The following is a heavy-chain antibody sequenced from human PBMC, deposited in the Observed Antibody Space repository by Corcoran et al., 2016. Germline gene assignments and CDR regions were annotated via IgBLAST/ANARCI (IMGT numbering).Heavy chain of an antibody. J-gene: IGHJ6*02. V-gene: IGHV4-31*03. CDR3: ARVIDCSSTSCYGMDV. Sequence: QVQLQESGPGLVKPSQNLSLTCTVSGGSISSGGYYWSWIRQHPGKGLEWIGYIYYSGSTYYNPSLKSRVTISVDTAKNQFSLKLSSVTAADTALYYCARVIDCSSTSCYGMDVWGQGTTVTVSS. D-gene: IGHD2-2*01. CDR1: GGSISSGGYY. CDR2: IYYSGST.